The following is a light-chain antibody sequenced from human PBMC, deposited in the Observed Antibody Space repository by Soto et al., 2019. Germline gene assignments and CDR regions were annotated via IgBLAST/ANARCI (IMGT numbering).Light chain of an antibody. CDR3: QHWVDYMWT. CDR1: QSISSW. J-gene: IGKJ1*01. V-gene: IGKV1-5*03. CDR2: KAS. Sequence: DIHLTQSPSTLSASVGDRVTITCRASQSISSWLAWYQQKPGKAHKLLIYKASTLESGVPSRFSGSGSGTEFTLTISSLQPDDFATYYCQHWVDYMWTFGQGTKVEIK.